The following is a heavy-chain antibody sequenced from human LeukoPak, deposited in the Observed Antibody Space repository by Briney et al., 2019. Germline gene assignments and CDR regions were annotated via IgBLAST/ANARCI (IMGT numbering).Heavy chain of an antibody. CDR2: IIPIFGTA. Sequence: ASVKVSCKASGGTFSSYAISWVRQAPGQGLERMGGIIPIFGTANYAQKFQGRVTITTDESTSTAYMELSSLRSEDTAVYYCARHFWSGYYRDYWGQGTLVTVSS. CDR1: GGTFSSYA. V-gene: IGHV1-69*05. D-gene: IGHD3-3*02. CDR3: ARHFWSGYYRDY. J-gene: IGHJ4*02.